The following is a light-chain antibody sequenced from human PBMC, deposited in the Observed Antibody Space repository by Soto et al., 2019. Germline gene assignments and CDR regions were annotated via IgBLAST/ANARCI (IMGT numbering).Light chain of an antibody. CDR1: RSISDT. CDR2: GAS. J-gene: IGKJ1*01. Sequence: EIVMTQSPATLSVSPGGRATLSCRASRSISDTLAWYQQKPGQAPRLLIHGASTRATGFPARFSGSGSGTDFTLTISSLQSEDFAVYYCQQYNNWPWTFGQRTKGDIK. V-gene: IGKV3-15*01. CDR3: QQYNNWPWT.